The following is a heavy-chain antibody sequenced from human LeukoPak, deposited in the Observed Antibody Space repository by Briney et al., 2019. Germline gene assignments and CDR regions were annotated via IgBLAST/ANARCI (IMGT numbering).Heavy chain of an antibody. J-gene: IGHJ4*02. D-gene: IGHD3-10*01. Sequence: ASVKVSCKASGYTFTSYDINWVRQATGQGLEWMGWMNPNSGNTGYAQKFQGRVTMTRNTSISTAYMELSSLRSEDTAVYYCARDGHGFRPNDYWGQGTLVTVSS. V-gene: IGHV1-8*01. CDR2: MNPNSGNT. CDR1: GYTFTSYD. CDR3: ARDGHGFRPNDY.